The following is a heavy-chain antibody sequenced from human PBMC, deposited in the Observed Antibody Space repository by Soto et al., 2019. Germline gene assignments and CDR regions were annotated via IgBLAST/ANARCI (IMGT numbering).Heavy chain of an antibody. J-gene: IGHJ4*02. CDR3: ARAGVAGDIDY. Sequence: AASGKVPSQGSVYTFTNYAMDLVPQAPGQRLEWMGWINAGNGNTKYSQKFQGRVTITRDTSASTAYMELSSLRSEDTAVYYCARAGVAGDIDYWGQGTLVTVSS. D-gene: IGHD6-19*01. CDR2: INAGNGNT. CDR1: VYTFTNYA. V-gene: IGHV1-3*01.